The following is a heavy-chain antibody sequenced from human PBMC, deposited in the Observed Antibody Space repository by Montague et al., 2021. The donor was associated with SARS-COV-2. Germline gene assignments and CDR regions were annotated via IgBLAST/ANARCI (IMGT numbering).Heavy chain of an antibody. J-gene: IGHJ5*01. D-gene: IGHD3-10*01. CDR1: GGSFTNYY. Sequence: SETLSLTCAVRGGSFTNYYWNWIRQSPGKGLETLGEINHSGSTSYNPSLKSRVTISVDMSTSQVSLNLTSVTAADTAIYYCARARGRTGWFDSWGQGIQVTVSS. CDR2: INHSGST. CDR3: ARARGRTGWFDS. V-gene: IGHV4-34*01.